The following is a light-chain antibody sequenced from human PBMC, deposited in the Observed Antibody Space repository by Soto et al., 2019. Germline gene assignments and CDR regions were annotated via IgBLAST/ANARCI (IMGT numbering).Light chain of an antibody. Sequence: DIQMTQSPSSLSASVGDRVTITCRASQSISSYLSWYQQKPGKAPKLLINVASTLQSGVPSRFSGSGSGTDFTLAISSLQPEDFATYYCQQSSSTPQTYGGGTRVEIK. CDR3: QQSSSTPQT. CDR2: VAS. J-gene: IGKJ4*01. CDR1: QSISSY. V-gene: IGKV1-39*01.